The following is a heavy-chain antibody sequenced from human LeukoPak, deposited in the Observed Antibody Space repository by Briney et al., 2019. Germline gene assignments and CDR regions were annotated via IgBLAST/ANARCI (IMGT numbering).Heavy chain of an antibody. J-gene: IGHJ5*02. V-gene: IGHV3-23*01. D-gene: IGHD3-16*01. CDR2: ISGSGVTT. CDR3: ARVWAGDLNWFDP. Sequence: PGGSLRLSCAASGFTFSSYAMSWVRQAPGKGLEWVSTISGSGVTTYYADSVKGRFTISRDNSKNTLYLQMNSLRAEDTAIYYCARVWAGDLNWFDPWGQGTLVTVSS. CDR1: GFTFSSYA.